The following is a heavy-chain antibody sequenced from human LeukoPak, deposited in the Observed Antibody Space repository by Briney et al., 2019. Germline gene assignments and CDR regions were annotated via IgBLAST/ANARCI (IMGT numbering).Heavy chain of an antibody. Sequence: GGSLRLSCAAYGFTFSSYAMSWVRQAPGKGLEWVSAISGSGGSTYYAGSVKGRFTNSRDNSKNTLYLQMNSLRAEDTAVYYCAKDRRFLEWLAPYYFDYWGQGTLVTVSS. D-gene: IGHD3-3*01. J-gene: IGHJ4*02. CDR2: ISGSGGST. V-gene: IGHV3-23*01. CDR1: GFTFSSYA. CDR3: AKDRRFLEWLAPYYFDY.